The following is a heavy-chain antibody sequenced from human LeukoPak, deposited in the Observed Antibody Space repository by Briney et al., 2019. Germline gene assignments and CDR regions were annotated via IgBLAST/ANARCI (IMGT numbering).Heavy chain of an antibody. CDR2: ISYDGSNK. D-gene: IGHD6-19*01. V-gene: IGHV3-30-3*01. CDR1: GFTLSSYA. J-gene: IGHJ5*02. Sequence: GRSLRLSCAASGFTLSSYAMHWVRQAPGKGLEWVAVISYDGSNKYYADSVKGRFTISRDNAKNSLYLQMNSLRAEDTAVYYCAREWRAVAGSWGQGTLVTVSS. CDR3: AREWRAVAGS.